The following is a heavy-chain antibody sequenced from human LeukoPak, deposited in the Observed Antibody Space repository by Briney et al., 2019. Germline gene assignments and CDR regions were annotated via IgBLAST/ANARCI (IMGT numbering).Heavy chain of an antibody. CDR1: GGSFSGYY. V-gene: IGHV4-34*01. CDR3: ARLVDTAMVTGDAFDI. D-gene: IGHD5-18*01. Sequence: SETLSLTCAVYGGSFSGYYWSWIRQPPGKGLEWIGEINHSGSTNYNPSLKSRVTISVDTSKNQFSLKLSSVTAADTAVYCCARLVDTAMVTGDAFDIWGQGTMVTVSS. J-gene: IGHJ3*02. CDR2: INHSGST.